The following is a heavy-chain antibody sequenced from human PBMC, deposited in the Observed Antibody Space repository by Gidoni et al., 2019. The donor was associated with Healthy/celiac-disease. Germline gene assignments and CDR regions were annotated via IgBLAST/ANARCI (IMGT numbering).Heavy chain of an antibody. D-gene: IGHD6-13*01. J-gene: IGHJ4*02. CDR3: ARQGVMGYSSSWYPGG. CDR2: IYYSGST. V-gene: IGHV4-39*01. Sequence: QLQLQESGPGLVKPSETLSLTCTVSGGSISSSSYYWGWIRQPPGKGLEWIGSIYYSGSTYYNPSLKSRVTISVDTSKNQFSLKLSSVTAADTAVYYCARQGVMGYSSSWYPGGWGQGTLVTVSS. CDR1: GGSISSSSYY.